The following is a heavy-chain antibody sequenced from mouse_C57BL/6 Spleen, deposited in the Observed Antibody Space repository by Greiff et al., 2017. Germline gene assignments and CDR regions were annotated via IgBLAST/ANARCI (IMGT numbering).Heavy chain of an antibody. CDR3: ATGRVYYDYDGFAY. CDR1: GYTFTSYG. J-gene: IGHJ3*01. Sequence: QVQLQQSGAELARPGASVKLSCKASGYTFTSYGISWVKQRTGQGLEWIGEIYPRSGNTYYNEKFKGKATLTADKSSSTAYIELRSLTSEDSAVYFCATGRVYYDYDGFAYWGQGTLVTVSA. D-gene: IGHD2-4*01. CDR2: IYPRSGNT. V-gene: IGHV1-81*01.